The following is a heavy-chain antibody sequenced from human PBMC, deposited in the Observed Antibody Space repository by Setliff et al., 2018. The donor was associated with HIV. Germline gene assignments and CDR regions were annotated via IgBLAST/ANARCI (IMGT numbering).Heavy chain of an antibody. Sequence: ASVKVSCKASGYIFTSYYLHWVRQVPGQGLEWMGIINPGTGSTTYAQKFQGRVTMTWDMSTSTLSMELSSLTSEDTAVFYCARGTTESCDYWGQGTLVTVSS. CDR1: GYIFTSYY. D-gene: IGHD4-17*01. CDR2: INPGTGST. V-gene: IGHV1-46*01. J-gene: IGHJ4*02. CDR3: ARGTTESCDY.